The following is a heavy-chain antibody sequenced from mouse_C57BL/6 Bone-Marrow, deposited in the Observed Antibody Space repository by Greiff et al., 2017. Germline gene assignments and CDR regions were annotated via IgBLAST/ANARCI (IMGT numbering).Heavy chain of an antibody. CDR3: ARWGWDVNY. CDR2: IYPGSGNT. Sequence: VQLQQSGAELVRPGASVKLSCKASGYTFTDYYINWVKQRPGQGLEWIARIYPGSGNTYYNEKFKGKATLTAEKSSSTAYMQLSSLTSEDSAVYFCARWGWDVNYWGQGTTLTVSS. J-gene: IGHJ2*01. D-gene: IGHD4-1*01. V-gene: IGHV1-76*01. CDR1: GYTFTDYY.